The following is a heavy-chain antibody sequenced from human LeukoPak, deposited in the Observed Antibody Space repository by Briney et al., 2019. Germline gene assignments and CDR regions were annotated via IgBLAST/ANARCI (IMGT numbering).Heavy chain of an antibody. V-gene: IGHV4-59*08. Sequence: KPSETLSLTCTVSGGSISSYYWSWIRQPPGKGLEWIGYIYYSGSTNYNPSLKSRVTISVDTFKNQFSLKLSSVTAADTAVYYCARTTTVSYFDYWGQGTLVTVSS. CDR1: GGSISSYY. CDR3: ARTTTVSYFDY. CDR2: IYYSGST. D-gene: IGHD4-17*01. J-gene: IGHJ4*02.